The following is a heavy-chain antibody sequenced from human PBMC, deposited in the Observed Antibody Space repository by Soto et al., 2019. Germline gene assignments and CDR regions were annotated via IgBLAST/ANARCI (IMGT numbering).Heavy chain of an antibody. V-gene: IGHV1-69*12. CDR2: IIPIFGTA. CDR1: GGTFSSYA. Sequence: QVQLVQSGAEVKKPGSSVKVSCKASGGTFSSYAISWVRQAPGQGREWMGGIIPIFGTATYAQKFQGRVTITADESTSTAYMELSSLRSEDTAVYYCARDNPVVTDSYYFDYWCQGTLVTVSS. CDR3: ARDNPVVTDSYYFDY. J-gene: IGHJ4*02. D-gene: IGHD3-22*01.